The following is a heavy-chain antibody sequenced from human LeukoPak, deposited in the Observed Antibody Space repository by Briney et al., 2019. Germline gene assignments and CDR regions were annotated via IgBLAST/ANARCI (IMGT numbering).Heavy chain of an antibody. J-gene: IGHJ4*02. CDR1: GFTFGDYA. Sequence: SGGSLRLSCTASGFTFGDYAMSWFRQAPGKGLEWVGFIRSKAYGGTTEYAASVKGRFTISRDDSKSIAYLQMNSLKTEDTAVYYCTRTSSSGWEDFDYWGQGTLVTVSS. CDR3: TRTSSSGWEDFDY. V-gene: IGHV3-49*03. D-gene: IGHD6-19*01. CDR2: IRSKAYGGTT.